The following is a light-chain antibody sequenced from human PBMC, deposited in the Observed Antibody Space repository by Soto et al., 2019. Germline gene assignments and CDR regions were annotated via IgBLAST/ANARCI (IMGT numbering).Light chain of an antibody. J-gene: IGLJ1*01. CDR3: CSYAGSYYV. V-gene: IGLV2-11*01. CDR1: SSDVCGYNY. Sequence: QSVLTQPRSVSGSPGQPVTISCTGTSSDVCGYNYVSWYQQHPGKAPKLMIYDVSKRPSGVPDRFSGSKSGNTASLTISGLQAEDEADYYCCSYAGSYYVFGTGTKVTVL. CDR2: DVS.